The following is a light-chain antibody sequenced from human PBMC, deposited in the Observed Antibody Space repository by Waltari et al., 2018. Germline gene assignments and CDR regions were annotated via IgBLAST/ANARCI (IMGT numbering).Light chain of an antibody. CDR1: QDINNY. J-gene: IGKJ4*01. CDR2: DAS. Sequence: DIQMTQSPSSLSASVGDRVTITCQASQDINNYLNWYQQKPGKAPKLLIYDASNLETGVPSRFSGSGSGTDVTFTISSLQPEDIATYYCQQYDNLVTFGGGTKVEIK. CDR3: QQYDNLVT. V-gene: IGKV1-33*01.